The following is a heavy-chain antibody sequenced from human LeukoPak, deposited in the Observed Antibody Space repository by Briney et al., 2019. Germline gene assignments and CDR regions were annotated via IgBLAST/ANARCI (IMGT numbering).Heavy chain of an antibody. CDR2: ISSSDTYI. V-gene: IGHV3-21*01. CDR1: GFTFSTYT. D-gene: IGHD3-10*02. Sequence: GGSLRLSCAASGFTFSTYTMNWVRQTPGKGLEWVSSISSSDTYIYYADSVKGRFTISRDNAKNSLYLQMNSLRAEDTAVYYCAELGITMIGGVWGKGTTVTISS. J-gene: IGHJ6*04. CDR3: AELGITMIGGV.